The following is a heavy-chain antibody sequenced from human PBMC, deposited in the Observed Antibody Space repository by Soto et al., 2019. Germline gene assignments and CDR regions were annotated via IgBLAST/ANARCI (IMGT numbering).Heavy chain of an antibody. Sequence: ASVKVSCKASGYTFTSYYMHWVRQAPGQGLEWMGIINPSGGSTSYAQKFQGRVTMTRDTSTSTVYMELSSLRSEDTAVYYCARDVRRWLQSNYFDYWGKGTLVTVSS. CDR1: GYTFTSYY. V-gene: IGHV1-46*01. D-gene: IGHD5-12*01. J-gene: IGHJ4*02. CDR2: INPSGGST. CDR3: ARDVRRWLQSNYFDY.